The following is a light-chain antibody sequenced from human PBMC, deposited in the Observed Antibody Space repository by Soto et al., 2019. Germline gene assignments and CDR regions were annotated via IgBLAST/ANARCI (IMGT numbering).Light chain of an antibody. CDR1: ESVLYSSNNKNY. CDR2: WAS. CDR3: QQYYSTPRT. Sequence: DIVMTQSTASLAVSLGERATINCKSSESVLYSSNNKNYLAWYQQKPGQPPKLLIYWASTRESGVPDRFSGSGSGTDFTLTISSLQAEDVAVYYCQQYYSTPRTFGQGTKVDI. V-gene: IGKV4-1*01. J-gene: IGKJ1*01.